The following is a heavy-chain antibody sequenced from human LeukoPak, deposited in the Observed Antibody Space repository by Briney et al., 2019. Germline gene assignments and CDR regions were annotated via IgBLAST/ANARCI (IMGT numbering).Heavy chain of an antibody. J-gene: IGHJ4*02. CDR2: ITLSGSTT. D-gene: IGHD4-11*01. CDR1: GFSFSSYA. Sequence: GGSLRLSCAASGFSFSSYAMSWVRHAPGKGLEWVSGITLSGSTTYYADSAKGRFTISRDNSKNTLYLQMNSLRAEDTAVYYCAKVLSNYYYFDYWGQGTLVTVSS. CDR3: AKVLSNYYYFDY. V-gene: IGHV3-23*01.